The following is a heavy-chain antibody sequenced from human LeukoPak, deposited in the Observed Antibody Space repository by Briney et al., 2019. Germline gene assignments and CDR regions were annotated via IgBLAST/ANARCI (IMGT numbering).Heavy chain of an antibody. CDR3: ARDPIGSRWPYYFDY. CDR2: INAGNGNT. CDR1: GYTFTTHA. J-gene: IGHJ4*02. Sequence: ASVTVSCKASGYTFTTHAMHWVRQAPGQRLEWMGWINAGNGNTKYSQKFQARVTITRDTSASTAYMELSSLRSEDTAVYYCARDPIGSRWPYYFDYWGQGTLVTVSS. V-gene: IGHV1-3*01. D-gene: IGHD6-13*01.